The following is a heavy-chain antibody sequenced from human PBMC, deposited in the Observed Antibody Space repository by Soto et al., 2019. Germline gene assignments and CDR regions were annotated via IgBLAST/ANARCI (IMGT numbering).Heavy chain of an antibody. V-gene: IGHV3-23*01. CDR2: ISGGGGTT. Sequence: PGGSLRLSCAASGFTFSNYAMSWVRQAPGKGLEWVSAISGGGGTTYYADSVKGRFTISRDNSKNTLYLQMNSLRAEGTAVYYCAKFTAAAGTWVDYWGQGTLVTVSS. CDR3: AKFTAAAGTWVDY. CDR1: GFTFSNYA. D-gene: IGHD6-13*01. J-gene: IGHJ4*02.